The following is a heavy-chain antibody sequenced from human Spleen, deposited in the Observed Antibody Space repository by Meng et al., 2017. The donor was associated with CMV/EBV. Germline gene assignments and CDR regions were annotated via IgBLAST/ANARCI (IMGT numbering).Heavy chain of an antibody. V-gene: IGHV1-2*02. CDR2: INPNSGDT. Sequence: ASVKVSCKASGYSFTGYYIYWVRQAPGQGLGWMGWINPNSGDTKYAQNFQGRVTMTRDTSISTAYMELSRLRSDDTAVYYCARLGYSYGDDYWGQGTLVTVS. CDR1: GYSFTGYY. D-gene: IGHD5-18*01. CDR3: ARLGYSYGDDY. J-gene: IGHJ4*02.